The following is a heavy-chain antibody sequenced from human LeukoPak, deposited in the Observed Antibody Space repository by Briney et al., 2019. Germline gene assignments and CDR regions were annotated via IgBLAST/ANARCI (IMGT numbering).Heavy chain of an antibody. V-gene: IGHV5-10-1*01. CDR2: IDPSDSQT. D-gene: IGHD5-12*01. CDR3: ARAYSGYDSFDY. CDR1: GNSFTKYW. J-gene: IGHJ4*02. Sequence: GESLRISCKGFGNSFTKYWLNWVRPMPGKGLEWMGRIDPSDSQTNYSPSFQGHVTISADKSITTAYLQWSSLKASDTGIYYCARAYSGYDSFDYWGQGTLVTVSS.